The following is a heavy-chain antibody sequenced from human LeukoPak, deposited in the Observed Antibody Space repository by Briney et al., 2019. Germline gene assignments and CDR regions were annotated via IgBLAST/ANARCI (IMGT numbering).Heavy chain of an antibody. Sequence: GASVKVSCKASGYTFTTYAINWVRQAPGQGLEWMGWINTNTGNPTYAQGFTGXFVFSLDTSVSTAYLQISSLKAEDTAVYYCARDVRSDTAPLNYWGQGTLVTVSS. D-gene: IGHD5-18*01. CDR3: ARDVRSDTAPLNY. J-gene: IGHJ4*02. CDR1: GYTFTTYA. CDR2: INTNTGNP. V-gene: IGHV7-4-1*02.